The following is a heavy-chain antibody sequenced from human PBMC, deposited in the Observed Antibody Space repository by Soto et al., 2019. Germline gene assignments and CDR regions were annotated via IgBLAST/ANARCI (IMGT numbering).Heavy chain of an antibody. D-gene: IGHD6-19*01. J-gene: IGHJ4*02. CDR3: ARGGALDGTSPPFNH. CDR2: INANSGDT. CDR1: GYTFSGHY. V-gene: IGHV1-2*02. Sequence: GASVKVSCKASGYTFSGHYMHWIRQAPGQGPEWLGWINANSGDTDRAPKFQDRLTMTRDTSISTAYMELSRLRSDDTAVYYCARGGALDGTSPPFNHWGQGTLVTVS.